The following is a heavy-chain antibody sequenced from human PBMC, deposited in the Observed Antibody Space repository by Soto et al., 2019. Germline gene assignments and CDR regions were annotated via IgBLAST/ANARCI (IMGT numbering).Heavy chain of an antibody. CDR1: GGSISSGGYY. CDR3: AREGNYVAVDY. V-gene: IGHV4-31*03. J-gene: IGHJ4*02. CDR2: IYYSGST. D-gene: IGHD1-7*01. Sequence: SETLSLRCTVSGGSISSGGYYWSWIRQHPGKGLEWIGYIYYSGSTYYNPSLKSRVTISVDTSKNQFSLKLSSVTAADTAVYYCAREGNYVAVDYWGQGTLVTVSS.